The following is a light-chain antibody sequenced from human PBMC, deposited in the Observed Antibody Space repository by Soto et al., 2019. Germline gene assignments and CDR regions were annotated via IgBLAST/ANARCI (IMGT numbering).Light chain of an antibody. CDR1: QSISTW. Sequence: DIQMTQSPSTLSATVGDGVTITCRASQSISTWLAWYQQKPGKAPKLLIYDASSLEVGVPSRFSGSGSRTEFTLTISSLQPDDYGTYYCQQYYDFRTFGQGTKVDIK. V-gene: IGKV1-5*01. CDR3: QQYYDFRT. J-gene: IGKJ1*01. CDR2: DAS.